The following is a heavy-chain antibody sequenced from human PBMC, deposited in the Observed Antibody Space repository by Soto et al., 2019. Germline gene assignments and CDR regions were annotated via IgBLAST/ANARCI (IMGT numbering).Heavy chain of an antibody. Sequence: QVQLVQSGAEVKKPGASVKVSCKTSGFTFTNYYINWVRQAPGQGLEVMGWISAYSGNTNYAQKPQGRVTMTTDTSASTAYLELRSLRSDDTAVYFCARGDTYYVNWYFDYWGQGTLVTVSS. J-gene: IGHJ4*02. V-gene: IGHV1-18*01. CDR2: ISAYSGNT. CDR3: ARGDTYYVNWYFDY. D-gene: IGHD1-1*01. CDR1: GFTFTNYY.